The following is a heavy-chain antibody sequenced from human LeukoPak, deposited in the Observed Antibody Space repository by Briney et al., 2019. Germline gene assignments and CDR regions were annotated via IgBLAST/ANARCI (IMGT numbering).Heavy chain of an antibody. D-gene: IGHD6-19*01. Sequence: GGSLRLSCAASGFTFSIYWMHWVRQAPGKGLEWVAVISYDGSNKYYADSVKGRFTISRDNSKNTLYLQMNSLRAEDTAVYYCAKDRSIAVAGGYFDYWGQGTLVTVSS. CDR1: GFTFSIYW. CDR3: AKDRSIAVAGGYFDY. CDR2: ISYDGSNK. J-gene: IGHJ4*02. V-gene: IGHV3-30*18.